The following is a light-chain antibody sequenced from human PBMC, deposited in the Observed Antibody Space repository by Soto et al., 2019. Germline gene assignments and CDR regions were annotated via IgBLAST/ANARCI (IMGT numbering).Light chain of an antibody. CDR2: DAS. V-gene: IGKV3D-11*01. CDR1: QGVSSY. Sequence: EIVLTQSPATLSLSPGERATLSCRASQGVSSYLAWYQQKPGQALRLLIYDASNRATGIPARFSGSGPGTDFTLTISSLEPEDFAVYYCQQRSNWPFTFGQGTRLENK. J-gene: IGKJ5*01. CDR3: QQRSNWPFT.